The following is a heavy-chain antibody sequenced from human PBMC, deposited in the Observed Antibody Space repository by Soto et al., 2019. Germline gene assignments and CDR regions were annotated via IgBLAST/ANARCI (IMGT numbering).Heavy chain of an antibody. J-gene: IGHJ5*02. CDR1: GYTFTGYY. V-gene: IGHV1-2*02. CDR2: INPNSGGT. D-gene: IGHD2-2*01. CDR3: ARGGVIPRIVVVPAAMDWFDP. Sequence: GASVKVSCKASGYTFTGYYMHWVRQAPGQGLEWMGWINPNSGGTNYAQKFQGRVTMTRDTSISTAYMELSRLRSDDTAVYYCARGGVIPRIVVVPAAMDWFDPWGQGTLVTVSS.